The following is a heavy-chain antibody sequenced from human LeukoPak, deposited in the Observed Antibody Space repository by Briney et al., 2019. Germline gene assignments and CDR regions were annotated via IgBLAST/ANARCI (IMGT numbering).Heavy chain of an antibody. J-gene: IGHJ5*02. CDR3: ARVQKGNYDFWSGYYTSWFDP. V-gene: IGHV4-34*01. Sequence: SETLSLTCAVYGGSFNGYYWTWIRQPPGKGLEWIGEINHSGSTDYNPSLKSRVTISVDTSKNQFSLKLNSVTAADTAVYYCARVQKGNYDFWSGYYTSWFDPWGQGTLVTVSS. CDR1: GGSFNGYY. CDR2: INHSGST. D-gene: IGHD3-3*01.